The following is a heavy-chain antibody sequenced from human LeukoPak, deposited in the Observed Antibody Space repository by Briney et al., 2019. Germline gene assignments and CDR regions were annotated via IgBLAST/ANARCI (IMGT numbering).Heavy chain of an antibody. Sequence: APTLSLTYAVSGGSISSSNWWSWVLQPPGKGLEWIGEIYHSGSTNYNPSLTNRATTSLHPSTNQFSLKLPSVPAAAPGVYYCATSSWLRDAHFDYWGQGTLVTASS. CDR3: ATSSWLRDAHFDY. J-gene: IGHJ4*02. V-gene: IGHV4-4*02. CDR2: IYHSGST. CDR1: GGSISSSNW. D-gene: IGHD6-13*01.